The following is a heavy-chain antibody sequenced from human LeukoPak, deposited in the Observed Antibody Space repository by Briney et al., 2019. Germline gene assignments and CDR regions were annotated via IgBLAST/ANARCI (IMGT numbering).Heavy chain of an antibody. V-gene: IGHV1-2*02. Sequence: ASVKVSCKASGYTFTGYYMHWVRQASGQGLEWMGWINPNSGGTNYAQKFQGRVTMTRDTSISTAYMELSRLRSDDTAVYYCARAWVVPAAPNWFDPWGQGTLVTVSS. CDR1: GYTFTGYY. J-gene: IGHJ5*02. D-gene: IGHD2-2*01. CDR2: INPNSGGT. CDR3: ARAWVVPAAPNWFDP.